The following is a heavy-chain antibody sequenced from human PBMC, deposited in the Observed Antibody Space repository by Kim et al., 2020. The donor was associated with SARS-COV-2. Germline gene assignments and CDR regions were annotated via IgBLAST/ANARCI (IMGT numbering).Heavy chain of an antibody. CDR2: GST. Sequence: GSTYYADSVKGRFTISRDNYKNTLYLQMNSLRAEDTAVYYCAERRDAFDIWGQGTMVTVSS. V-gene: IGHV3-23*01. J-gene: IGHJ3*02. CDR3: AERRDAFDI.